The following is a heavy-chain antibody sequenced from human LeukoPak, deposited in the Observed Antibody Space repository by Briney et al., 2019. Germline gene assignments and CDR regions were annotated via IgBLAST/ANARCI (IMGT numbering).Heavy chain of an antibody. V-gene: IGHV3-74*01. CDR3: VRDRDAAYFDF. J-gene: IGHJ4*02. D-gene: IGHD2-15*01. Sequence: GGSLRLSCAASGFTFSRYWMHWVRQGPGKGLVWASRINSDGSSTTYAGSVKGRFTISRDNAKNTLYLQMNSLRVEDTALYYCVRDRDAAYFDFWGQGTLVTVSS. CDR2: INSDGSST. CDR1: GFTFSRYW.